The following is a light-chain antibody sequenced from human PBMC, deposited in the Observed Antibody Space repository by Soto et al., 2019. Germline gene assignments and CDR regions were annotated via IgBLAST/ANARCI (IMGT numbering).Light chain of an antibody. CDR2: EVS. CDR1: SSDVGAYNY. V-gene: IGLV2-14*01. J-gene: IGLJ1*01. CDR3: SSHTTSNTRV. Sequence: SVLTQPASVAGSPGQSITISCTGTSSDVGAYNYVSWYQQHPGKAPKLIIYEVSNRPSGVSWRFSGSKSGNTASLTISGLQSEDEADYYCSSHTTSNTRVFGTGTKVTVL.